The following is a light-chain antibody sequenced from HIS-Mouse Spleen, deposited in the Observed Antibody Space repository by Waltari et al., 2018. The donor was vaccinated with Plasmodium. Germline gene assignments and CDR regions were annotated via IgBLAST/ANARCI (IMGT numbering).Light chain of an antibody. V-gene: IGKV1-39*01. CDR3: QQSYSTWT. Sequence: DIQMTQSPSSLSASVGDRVTITCRASQSISSHLNGYQQNPGKAPKLLIDAASSLQSGVPSRFSGSGSGTDFTLSIRSLQPEDFATYYCQQSYSTWTFGQGTKVEIK. CDR2: AAS. J-gene: IGKJ1*01. CDR1: QSISSH.